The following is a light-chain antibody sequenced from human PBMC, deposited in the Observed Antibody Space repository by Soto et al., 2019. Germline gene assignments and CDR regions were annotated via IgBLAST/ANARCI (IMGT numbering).Light chain of an antibody. V-gene: IGKV3-20*01. CDR1: QTVRNNY. CDR3: QQFTSYPLT. CDR2: DAS. J-gene: IGKJ4*01. Sequence: VLTQYPGTLSLSPGERATLSCRASQTVRNNYLAWYQQKPGQAPRLLIYDASSRATGIPDRFSGGGSGTDFTLTISRLEPEDFAVYYCQQFTSYPLTFGGGTKVDIK.